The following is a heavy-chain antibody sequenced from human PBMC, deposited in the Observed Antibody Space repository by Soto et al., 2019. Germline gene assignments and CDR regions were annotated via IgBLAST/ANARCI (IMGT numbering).Heavy chain of an antibody. D-gene: IGHD5-12*01. CDR1: GGSISSGGYS. Sequence: QLQLQESGSGLVKPSQTLSLTCAVSGGSISSGGYSWSWIRQPPGKGLEWIGYIYHSGSTYYNPSRKMRFTLAADRPQNQFSLKLSSVTAADTAVHSCAGGPGVAPHYWGQGTLVTVSS. CDR3: AGGPGVAPHY. J-gene: IGHJ4*02. CDR2: IYHSGST. V-gene: IGHV4-30-2*01.